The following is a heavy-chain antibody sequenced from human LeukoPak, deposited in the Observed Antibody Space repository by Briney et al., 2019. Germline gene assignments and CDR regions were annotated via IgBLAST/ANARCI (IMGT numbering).Heavy chain of an antibody. CDR1: GGSISSGDYY. J-gene: IGHJ4*02. Sequence: SQTLSLTCTVSGGSISSGDYYWSWIRQPPGKGLEWTGYIHYSGSTYYNPSLKSRVTISVDTSKNQFSLKLSSVTAADTAVYYCARMGIAAAGTGDIFDYWGQGTLVTVSS. CDR3: ARMGIAAAGTGDIFDY. V-gene: IGHV4-30-4*01. CDR2: IHYSGST. D-gene: IGHD6-13*01.